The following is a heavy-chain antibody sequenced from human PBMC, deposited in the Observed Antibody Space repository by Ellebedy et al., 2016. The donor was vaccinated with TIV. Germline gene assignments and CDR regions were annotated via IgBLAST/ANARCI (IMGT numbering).Heavy chain of an antibody. Sequence: MPSETLSLTCTVSGGSMNSYYWSWIRQSPEKGLEWIGYISYSGNTNYHPSFKGRFTISADMSNNLYSLRLTSVTAADTADYYCAREGLTQNWADFAFDVWGQGTMVTVSS. V-gene: IGHV4-59*01. CDR3: AREGLTQNWADFAFDV. J-gene: IGHJ3*01. CDR1: GGSMNSYY. D-gene: IGHD7-27*01. CDR2: ISYSGNT.